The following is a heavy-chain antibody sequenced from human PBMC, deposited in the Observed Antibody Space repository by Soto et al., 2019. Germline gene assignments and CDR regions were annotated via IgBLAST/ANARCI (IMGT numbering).Heavy chain of an antibody. CDR1: GGSISSYY. D-gene: IGHD3-3*01. J-gene: IGHJ5*02. CDR3: ARSHYYDFWSGYEAWFDP. CDR2: IYYSGST. V-gene: IGHV4-59*01. Sequence: PSETLSLTCTVSGGSISSYYWSWIRQPPGKGLEWIGYIYYSGSTNYNPSLKSRVTISVDTSKNQFSLKLSSVTAADTAVYYCARSHYYDFWSGYEAWFDPWGQGTLVTVSS.